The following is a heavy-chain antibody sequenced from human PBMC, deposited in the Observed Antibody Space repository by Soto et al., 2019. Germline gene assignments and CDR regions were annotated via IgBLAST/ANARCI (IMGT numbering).Heavy chain of an antibody. D-gene: IGHD1-26*01. J-gene: IGHJ4*02. CDR1: GFTFDDHG. CDR3: ARGTNSWPFDY. Sequence: EVQLVESGGVVVRPGGSLRLTCAASGFTFDDHGMSWVRQPPGKGLEWVSGINWNGGFTSYADSVKGRFTISRDNAQSVLSLQMNSLRVEDTAFYYCARGTNSWPFDYWGQGTLVTVSS. CDR2: INWNGGFT. V-gene: IGHV3-20*04.